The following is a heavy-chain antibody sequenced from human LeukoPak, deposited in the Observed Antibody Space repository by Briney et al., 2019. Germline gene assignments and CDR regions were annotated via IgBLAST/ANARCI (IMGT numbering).Heavy chain of an antibody. D-gene: IGHD3-10*01. V-gene: IGHV3-30*04. CDR1: GFTFSTSV. J-gene: IGHJ3*02. Sequence: GGSLRLSCVASGFTFSTSVMHRVREAPGTGLEWVAEISLDGDGKYHAHSVRGRFTISRDNSKNTLYLKKHSVRGEDTALYYCGRGYYMSGRGDVFDIWDQGTMVIVSS. CDR2: ISLDGDGK. CDR3: GRGYYMSGRGDVFDI.